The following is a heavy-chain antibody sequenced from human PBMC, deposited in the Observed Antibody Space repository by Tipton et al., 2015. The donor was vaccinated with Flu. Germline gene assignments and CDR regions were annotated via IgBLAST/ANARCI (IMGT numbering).Heavy chain of an antibody. CDR3: ATDISRQGDN. CDR1: GDSISRGSYY. D-gene: IGHD3-3*02. Sequence: TLSLTCTVSGDSISRGSYYYNWIRQPAGEGLEWIGRIYTNANTNYKASLKSRVTISIDRSRNQFSLRLSSVTAADTAVYYCATDISRQGDNWGQGTLVTVSS. J-gene: IGHJ4*02. CDR2: IYTNANT. V-gene: IGHV4-61*02.